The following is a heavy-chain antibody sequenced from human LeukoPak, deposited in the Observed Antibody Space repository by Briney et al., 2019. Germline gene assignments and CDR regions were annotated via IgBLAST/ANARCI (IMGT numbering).Heavy chain of an antibody. CDR1: GGSISSGSYD. Sequence: SQTLSLTCTVSGGSISSGSYDWSWIRQPAGKGLEWIGYIYYSGSTNYNPSLKSRVTISVDTSKNQFSLKLSSVTAADTAVYYCARGRYNIDYWGQGTLVTVSS. D-gene: IGHD5-24*01. J-gene: IGHJ4*02. V-gene: IGHV4-61*10. CDR3: ARGRYNIDY. CDR2: IYYSGST.